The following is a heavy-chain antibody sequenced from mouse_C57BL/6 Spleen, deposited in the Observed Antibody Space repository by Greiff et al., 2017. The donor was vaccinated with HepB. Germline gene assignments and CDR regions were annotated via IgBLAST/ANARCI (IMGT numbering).Heavy chain of an antibody. CDR1: GYTFTSYW. J-gene: IGHJ2*01. D-gene: IGHD1-1*01. Sequence: QVQLQQPGAELVKPGASVKLSCKASGYTFTSYWMQWVKQRPGQGLEWIGEIDPSDSYTNYNQKFKGKATLTVDTSSSTAYMQLSSLTSEDSAVYYCARKVVASPNDFDYWGQGTTLTVSS. CDR2: IDPSDSYT. CDR3: ARKVVASPNDFDY. V-gene: IGHV1-50*01.